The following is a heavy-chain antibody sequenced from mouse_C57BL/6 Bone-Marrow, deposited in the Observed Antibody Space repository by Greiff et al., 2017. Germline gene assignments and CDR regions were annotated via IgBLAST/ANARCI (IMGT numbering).Heavy chain of an antibody. CDR3: AYDGHY. CDR1: GYTFTSYW. J-gene: IGHJ2*01. Sequence: VQLQQPGAELVKPGASVQLSCKASGYTFTSYWMQWVKQRPGQGLEWIGEIDPSDSYTNYNQKFKGKATLTVDTSSSPAYMQLSSLTSEDSAVYYCAYDGHYWGQGTTLTVSS. V-gene: IGHV1-50*01. CDR2: IDPSDSYT. D-gene: IGHD2-3*01.